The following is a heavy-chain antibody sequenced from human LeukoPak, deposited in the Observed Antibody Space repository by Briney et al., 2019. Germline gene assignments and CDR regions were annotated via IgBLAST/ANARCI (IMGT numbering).Heavy chain of an antibody. D-gene: IGHD6-19*01. Sequence: GGSLRLSCAASGFTFCSYSMNWVRQAPGKGLEWVSSISSSSSYIYYADSVKGRFTISRDNAKNSLYLQMNSLRAEDTAVYYCAREVQWLGNYFDYWGQGTLVTVSS. V-gene: IGHV3-21*01. J-gene: IGHJ4*02. CDR1: GFTFCSYS. CDR2: ISSSSSYI. CDR3: AREVQWLGNYFDY.